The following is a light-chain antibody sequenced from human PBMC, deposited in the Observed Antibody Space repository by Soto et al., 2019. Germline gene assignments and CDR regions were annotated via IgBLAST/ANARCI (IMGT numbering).Light chain of an antibody. Sequence: QSVLTQPASVSGSPGQSITISCTGTSSDIGGYNYVSWYQQHPGKAPKLVIYAVSNRPSGVSNRFSGSKSGNTASLTISGLQPEDEADYYCNSYTSITTLGIFGGGTKVTVL. J-gene: IGLJ2*01. CDR1: SSDIGGYNY. V-gene: IGLV2-14*01. CDR3: NSYTSITTLGI. CDR2: AVS.